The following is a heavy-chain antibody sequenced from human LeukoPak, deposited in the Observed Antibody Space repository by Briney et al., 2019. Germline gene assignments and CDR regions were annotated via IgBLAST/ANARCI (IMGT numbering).Heavy chain of an antibody. V-gene: IGHV1-18*01. D-gene: IGHD3-22*01. CDR2: ISAYNGNT. Sequence: ASVKVSCKASGYTFTSYGISWVRQAPGQGLGWMGWISAYNGNTNYAQKLQGRVTMTTDTSTSTAYMELRSLRSDDTAVYYCARDLYSSGYYYWSYYFDYWGQGTLVTVSS. CDR3: ARDLYSSGYYYWSYYFDY. J-gene: IGHJ4*02. CDR1: GYTFTSYG.